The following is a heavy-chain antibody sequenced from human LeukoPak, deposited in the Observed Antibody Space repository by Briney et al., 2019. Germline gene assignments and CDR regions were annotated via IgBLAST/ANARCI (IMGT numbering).Heavy chain of an antibody. J-gene: IGHJ5*02. CDR3: ARDPLLLWFGELMPHNWFDP. CDR1: GGTFSSYA. V-gene: IGHV1-2*02. Sequence: ASVKVSCKASGGTFSSYAISWVRQAPGQGLEWMGWINPNSGGTNYAQKFQGRVTMTRDTSISTAYMELSRLRSDDTAVYYCARDPLLLWFGELMPHNWFDPWGQGTLVTVSS. D-gene: IGHD3-10*01. CDR2: INPNSGGT.